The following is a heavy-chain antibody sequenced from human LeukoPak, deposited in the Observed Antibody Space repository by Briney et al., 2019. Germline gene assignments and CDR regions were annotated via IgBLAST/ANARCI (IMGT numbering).Heavy chain of an antibody. CDR3: ARDGSWGDYQFYFYMDV. CDR2: ISASGHYI. Sequence: RGSLRLSCEASGFTFASFAMSWVSHAPGKGLEWLSGISASGHYIYYADSVKGRLTISRDNSKNTLYIEMNSLRAEDTAVYYCARDGSWGDYQFYFYMDVWGKGTTVTVSS. J-gene: IGHJ6*03. V-gene: IGHV3-23*01. D-gene: IGHD2-2*01. CDR1: GFTFASFA.